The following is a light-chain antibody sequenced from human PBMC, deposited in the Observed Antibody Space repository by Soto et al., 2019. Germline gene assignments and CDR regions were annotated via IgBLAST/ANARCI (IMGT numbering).Light chain of an antibody. CDR2: GTS. CDR1: RSVNSRY. J-gene: IGKJ2*01. CDR3: HQYGYSPNT. V-gene: IGKV3-20*01. Sequence: EIVLTQSPGTLSLSPGDRATLSCRASRSVNSRYLAWYQQKPGQAPRLLIYGTSTRATGIPDRFSGSGSGTDFTLTISRLESEDFAVYHCHQYGYSPNTFGQGTNLEIK.